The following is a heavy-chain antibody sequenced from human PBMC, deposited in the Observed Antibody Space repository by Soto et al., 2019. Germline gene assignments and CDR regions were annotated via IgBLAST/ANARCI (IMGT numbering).Heavy chain of an antibody. J-gene: IGHJ4*02. CDR2: IYYSGST. V-gene: IGHV4-39*01. Sequence: CGRIRQPPGKGLEWIGSIYYSGSTYYNPSLKSRVTISVDTSKNQFSLKLSSVTAADTAVYYCARQVAAGSDYWGQGTLVTVSS. CDR3: ARQVAAGSDY. D-gene: IGHD6-13*01.